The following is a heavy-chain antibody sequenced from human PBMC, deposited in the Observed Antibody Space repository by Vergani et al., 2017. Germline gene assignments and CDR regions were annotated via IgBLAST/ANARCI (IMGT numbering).Heavy chain of an antibody. CDR1: GGSISSYY. CDR3: ASSTYDFWSGYYHTGDYYYMDV. CDR2: IYHSGST. Sequence: QVQLQESGPGLVKPSETLSLTCTVSGGSISSYYWSWIRQPPGKGLEWIGYIYHSGSTYYNPSLKSRVTISVDRSKNQFSLKLSSVTAADTAVYYCASSTYDFWSGYYHTGDYYYMDVWGKGTTVTVSS. J-gene: IGHJ6*03. V-gene: IGHV4-59*12. D-gene: IGHD3-3*01.